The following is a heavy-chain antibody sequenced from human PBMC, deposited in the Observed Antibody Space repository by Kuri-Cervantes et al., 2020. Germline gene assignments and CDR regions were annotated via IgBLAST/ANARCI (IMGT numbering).Heavy chain of an antibody. D-gene: IGHD2-21*01. CDR1: GYTFIDYY. CDR3: ASKYCGGLNYHLPELDF. Sequence: ASVKVSCKTSGYTFIDYYIHWVRRAPRQGLEWMGSINPDSGDTDSAQKFQGGVTLTRDTSISTAFMELGRLTSDDTAVYYCASKYCGGLNYHLPELDFWGQGTLVTVSS. CDR2: INPDSGDT. V-gene: IGHV1-2*02. J-gene: IGHJ4*02.